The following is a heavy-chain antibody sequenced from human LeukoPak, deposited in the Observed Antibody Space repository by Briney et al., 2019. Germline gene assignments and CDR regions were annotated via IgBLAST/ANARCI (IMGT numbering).Heavy chain of an antibody. CDR2: IFDAGGT. CDR1: GFTVGGTY. J-gene: IGHJ4*02. Sequence: GGSLTLSCAASGFTVGGTYMSWVRQAAGKGWQWVSTIFDAGGTTYADSVQGRFTISRDSYMNTLFLQMNSLRADDTAVYYCAGVTKCLAHDFWGQARLVSVSS. CDR3: AGVTKCLAHDF. V-gene: IGHV3-53*01.